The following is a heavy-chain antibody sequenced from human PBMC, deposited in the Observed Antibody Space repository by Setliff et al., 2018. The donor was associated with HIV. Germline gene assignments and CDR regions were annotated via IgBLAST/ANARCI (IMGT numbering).Heavy chain of an antibody. D-gene: IGHD1-26*01. CDR3: VCGSYFRP. CDR1: GGSISGYY. CDR2: IFFTGNT. J-gene: IGHJ5*02. Sequence: PSETLSLTCTVSGGSISGYYWSWIRQPPGKGLEYIGSIFFTGNTIYNPSLKARVTLSVDMSKNQVFLRLSSVTAEDTAVYYCVCGSYFRPWGQGTLVTVSS. V-gene: IGHV4-59*03.